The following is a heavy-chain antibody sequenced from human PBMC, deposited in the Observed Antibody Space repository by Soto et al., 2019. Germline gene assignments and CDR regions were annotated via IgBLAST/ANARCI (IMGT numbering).Heavy chain of an antibody. CDR2: INADGSSI. Sequence: EVQLVESGGGLIQLGGSLRLSCAASGFTFSNSWMHWVRQAPGKGLVWLSHINADGSSIRYADSVRRRLTISSDNAKNTLFLQMSSLTAEDTAVYFCARDRLNNDYNTFFDYWGQGTPVTVSS. V-gene: IGHV3-74*01. D-gene: IGHD4-4*01. CDR3: ARDRLNNDYNTFFDY. CDR1: GFTFSNSW. J-gene: IGHJ4*02.